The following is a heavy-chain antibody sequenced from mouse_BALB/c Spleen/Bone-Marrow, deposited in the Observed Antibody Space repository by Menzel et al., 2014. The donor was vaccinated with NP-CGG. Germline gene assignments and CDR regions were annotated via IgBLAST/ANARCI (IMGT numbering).Heavy chain of an antibody. CDR3: ARDMGGILFDS. V-gene: IGHV7-3*02. CDR1: GFTFTDYY. Sequence: EVQLVESGGGLAQPGGSLRLSCATSGFTFTDYYMIWVRQPPGEALEWLAFIRNKANGYTTEYSASVKGRFTISRDNSQSILHLHMNTLRAEDSATYYCARDMGGILFDSWSQGTTLAVAS. CDR2: IRNKANGYTT. J-gene: IGHJ2*01. D-gene: IGHD4-1*01.